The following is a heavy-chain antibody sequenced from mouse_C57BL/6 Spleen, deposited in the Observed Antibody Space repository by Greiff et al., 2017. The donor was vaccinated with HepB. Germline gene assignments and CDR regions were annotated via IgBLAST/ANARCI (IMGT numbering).Heavy chain of an antibody. D-gene: IGHD1-1*01. CDR1: GYAFSSYW. Sequence: VQLQQSGAELVKPGASVKISCKASGYAFSSYWMNWVKQRPGKGLEWIGQIYPGDGDTNYNGKFKGKATLTADKSSSTAYMQLSSLTSEDSAVYFCARRDYYGSSYVWYFDVWGTGTTVTVSS. CDR3: ARRDYYGSSYVWYFDV. V-gene: IGHV1-80*01. J-gene: IGHJ1*03. CDR2: IYPGDGDT.